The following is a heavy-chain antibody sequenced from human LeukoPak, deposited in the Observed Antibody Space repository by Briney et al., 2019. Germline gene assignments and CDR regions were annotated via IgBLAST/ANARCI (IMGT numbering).Heavy chain of an antibody. J-gene: IGHJ5*02. CDR3: ARSQIGVRGDWFDP. D-gene: IGHD3-10*01. CDR1: GYTFTSYG. V-gene: IGHV1-18*01. Sequence: ASVKVSCKASGYTFTSYGISWERQAPGQGLEWMGWISAYNGNTNYAQKLQGRVTMTTDTSTSTAYMELSSLRSEDTAVYYCARSQIGVRGDWFDPWGQGTLVTVSS. CDR2: ISAYNGNT.